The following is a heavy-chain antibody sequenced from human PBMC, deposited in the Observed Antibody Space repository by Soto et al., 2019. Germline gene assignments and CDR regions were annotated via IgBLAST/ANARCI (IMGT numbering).Heavy chain of an antibody. Sequence: QVPLVQSGAEVKKPGASVKVSCKASGYTFTGYYMHWVRQAPGQGLEWMGWINPNSGGTNYAQKFQGWVTMTRDTSISTAYMELSRLRSDDTAVYYCARDLVPAHYYGSGIGLGYWGQGTLVTVSS. D-gene: IGHD3-10*01. V-gene: IGHV1-2*04. CDR1: GYTFTGYY. CDR2: INPNSGGT. J-gene: IGHJ4*02. CDR3: ARDLVPAHYYGSGIGLGY.